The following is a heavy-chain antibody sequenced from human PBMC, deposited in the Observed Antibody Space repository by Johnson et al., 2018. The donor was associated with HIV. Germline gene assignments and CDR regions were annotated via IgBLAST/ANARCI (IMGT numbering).Heavy chain of an antibody. Sequence: VHLVESGGGLVQPGGSLRLSCAASGFTVSSNYMSWVRQAPGKGLEWVSVIYSGGSTYYADSVKGRFTISRDNAKNSLYLQMNSLRAEDTAVYYCASSWFGELSYAFDIWGQGTMVTVSS. CDR3: ASSWFGELSYAFDI. CDR2: IYSGGST. D-gene: IGHD3-10*01. J-gene: IGHJ3*02. V-gene: IGHV3-66*01. CDR1: GFTVSSNY.